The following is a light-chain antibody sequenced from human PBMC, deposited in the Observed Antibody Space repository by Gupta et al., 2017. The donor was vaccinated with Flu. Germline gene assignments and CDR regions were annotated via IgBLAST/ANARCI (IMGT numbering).Light chain of an antibody. CDR3: QHRSDGRWT. CDR1: QGVSNY. V-gene: IGKV3-11*01. Sequence: GERATLSCRASQGVSNYLAWYQQRPGQAPRLLIYGISNRATGVPARFSGSGSGTDFTLTISSLEPEDFALYYCQHRSDGRWTFGQGTKVEIK. CDR2: GIS. J-gene: IGKJ1*01.